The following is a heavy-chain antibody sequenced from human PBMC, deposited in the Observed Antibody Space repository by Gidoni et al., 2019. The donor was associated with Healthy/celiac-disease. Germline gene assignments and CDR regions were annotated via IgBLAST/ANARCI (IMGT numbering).Heavy chain of an antibody. V-gene: IGHV3-9*01. D-gene: IGHD6-6*01. Sequence: EVQLVESGGGLLQPGRSLRLSCSASGFTFDYYAMHWVRQAPGKGLEWVSGISWNSGSIDYADSVKGRFTISRDNAKNSLYLQMNSLRAEDTALYYCAKDRRYSSSSGAFDPWGQGTLVTVSS. CDR2: ISWNSGSI. CDR3: AKDRRYSSSSGAFDP. J-gene: IGHJ5*02. CDR1: GFTFDYYA.